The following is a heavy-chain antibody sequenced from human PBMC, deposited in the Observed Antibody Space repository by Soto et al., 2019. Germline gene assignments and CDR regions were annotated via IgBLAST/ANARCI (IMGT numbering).Heavy chain of an antibody. CDR2: MKPNSGNT. CDR3: ARRLPYNYYGMDV. J-gene: IGHJ6*02. CDR1: GYTFTSYD. V-gene: IGHV1-8*01. Sequence: ASVKVSCKASGYTFTSYDINWVRQATGQGLEWMGWMKPNSGNTGYAQKFQGRVTMTWNTSISTAYVDLTSLGSEDTAVYYCARRLPYNYYGMDVWGQGTTVTVSS. D-gene: IGHD2-15*01.